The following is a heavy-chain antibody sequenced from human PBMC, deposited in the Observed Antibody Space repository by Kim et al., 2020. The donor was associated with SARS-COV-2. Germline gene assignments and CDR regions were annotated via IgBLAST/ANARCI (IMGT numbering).Heavy chain of an antibody. CDR2: IYYSGST. CDR1: GGSISSYY. V-gene: IGHV4-59*08. J-gene: IGHJ4*02. Sequence: SETLSLTCTVSGGSISSYYWSWIRQPPGKGLEWIGYIYYSGSTNYNPSLKSRVTISVDTSKNQFSLKLSSVTAADTAVYYCARTMDYGDYGFDYWGQGTLVTVSS. CDR3: ARTMDYGDYGFDY. D-gene: IGHD4-17*01.